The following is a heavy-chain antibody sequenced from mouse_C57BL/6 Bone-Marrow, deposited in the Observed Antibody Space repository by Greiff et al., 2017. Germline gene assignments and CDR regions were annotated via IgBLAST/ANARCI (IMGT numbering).Heavy chain of an antibody. CDR2: IDPENGDT. Sequence: VQLQQSGAELVRPGASVKLSCTASGFNIKDDYMHLVKQRPEQGLEWIGWIDPENGDTEYASKFQGKATITADTSSNTAYLQLSSLTSEDTAVYYCTPITTVDAMDYWGQGTSVTVSS. D-gene: IGHD1-1*01. J-gene: IGHJ4*01. V-gene: IGHV14-4*01. CDR3: TPITTVDAMDY. CDR1: GFNIKDDY.